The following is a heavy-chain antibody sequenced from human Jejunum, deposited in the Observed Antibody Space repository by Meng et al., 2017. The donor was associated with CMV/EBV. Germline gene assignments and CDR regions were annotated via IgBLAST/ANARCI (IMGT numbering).Heavy chain of an antibody. CDR3: ARGLSTSSSGY. CDR2: IYYTGST. D-gene: IGHD6-6*01. V-gene: IGHV4-39*07. J-gene: IGHJ4*02. Sequence: QLQLPESGPEPVEPSETLSLLCTVSGDSISSSNYYWGWIRQSPGKGLEWIGSIYYTGSTYYNPSLKSRLTISIDTSKNQFSLKLSSVTAADTAIYYCARGLSTSSSGYWGQGTLVTASS. CDR1: GDSISSSNYY.